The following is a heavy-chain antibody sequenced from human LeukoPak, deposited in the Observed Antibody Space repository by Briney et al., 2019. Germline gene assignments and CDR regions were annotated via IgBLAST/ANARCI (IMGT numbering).Heavy chain of an antibody. V-gene: IGHV1-2*02. J-gene: IGHJ4*02. CDR3: ARGGLKTYYDFWSGYLD. CDR2: INPNSGGT. Sequence: ASVKVSCKASGYTFTGYYMHWVRQAPGQGLEWMGWINPNSGGTNYAQKFQGRVTMTRDTSISTAYTELSRLRSDDTAVYYCARGGLKTYYDFWSGYLDWGQGTLVTVSS. D-gene: IGHD3-3*01. CDR1: GYTFTGYY.